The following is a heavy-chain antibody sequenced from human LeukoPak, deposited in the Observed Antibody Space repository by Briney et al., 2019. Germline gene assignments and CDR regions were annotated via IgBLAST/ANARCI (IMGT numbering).Heavy chain of an antibody. CDR2: INHSGST. CDR3: ARIGPDGDYEVDY. Sequence: PSETLSLTCAVYGGSFSGYYWSWIRQPPGEGLEWIGEINHSGSTNYNPSLKSRVTMSVDTSKNQFSLKLSSVTAADTAVYYCARIGPDGDYEVDYWGQGTLVTVSS. CDR1: GGSFSGYY. D-gene: IGHD4-17*01. V-gene: IGHV4-34*01. J-gene: IGHJ4*02.